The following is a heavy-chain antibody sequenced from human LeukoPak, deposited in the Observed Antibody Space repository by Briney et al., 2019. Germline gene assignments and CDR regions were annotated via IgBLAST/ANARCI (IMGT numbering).Heavy chain of an antibody. CDR3: ARGRVSSSTYYSTYYYYFYMDV. Sequence: PSETLSLTCTVSGGSINSYYWSWIRQPPGKGLEWIGYIYYSGSTNYNPSLKSRVTISVDTSKNQFSLRLSSVTAADTAVYFCARGRVSSSTYYSTYYYYFYMDVWGKGTTVIVSS. D-gene: IGHD4-11*01. CDR1: GGSINSYY. V-gene: IGHV4-59*01. J-gene: IGHJ6*03. CDR2: IYYSGST.